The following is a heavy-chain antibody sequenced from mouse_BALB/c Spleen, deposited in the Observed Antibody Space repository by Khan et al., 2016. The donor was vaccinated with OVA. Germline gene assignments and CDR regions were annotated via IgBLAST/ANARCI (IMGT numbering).Heavy chain of an antibody. CDR3: ARLAYYDDSEGFAY. Sequence: EVELVESGGDLVKPGGSLKLSCAASGFTFSTYGMSWVRQTPDKRLEWVATVSTGGGYTYYPDSVKGRFTIPRDNATNPLYLKMSRLKSENTAMFYCARLAYYDDSEGFAYWGQGTLVTVSA. D-gene: IGHD1-1*01. CDR2: VSTGGGYT. CDR1: GFTFSTYG. J-gene: IGHJ3*01. V-gene: IGHV5-6*01.